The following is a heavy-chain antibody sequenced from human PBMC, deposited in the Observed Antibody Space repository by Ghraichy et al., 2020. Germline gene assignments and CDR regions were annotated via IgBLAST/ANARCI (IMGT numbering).Heavy chain of an antibody. D-gene: IGHD3-9*01. J-gene: IGHJ4*02. Sequence: SETLSLTCAVYGGSFSGYYWSWIRQPPGKGLEWIGEINHSGSTNYNPSLKSRVTISLDTSKNQFSLKLSSVTAADTAVYYCARHQIDILTGLYYFDYWGQGTLVAVSS. CDR1: GGSFSGYY. CDR3: ARHQIDILTGLYYFDY. V-gene: IGHV4-34*01. CDR2: INHSGST.